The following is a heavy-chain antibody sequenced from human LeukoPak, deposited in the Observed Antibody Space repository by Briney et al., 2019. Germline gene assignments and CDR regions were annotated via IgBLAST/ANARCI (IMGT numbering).Heavy chain of an antibody. D-gene: IGHD6-6*01. V-gene: IGHV5-51*01. Sequence: GESLKISCKGSGYSFPSYWIGWVRQMPGKGLEWMGIIYPGDSDTRYSPSVQGQVTISADKSISTAYLQWSSLKASDTAMYYCARIDSSSWYYFDYWGQGTLVTVSS. CDR2: IYPGDSDT. CDR1: GYSFPSYW. CDR3: ARIDSSSWYYFDY. J-gene: IGHJ4*02.